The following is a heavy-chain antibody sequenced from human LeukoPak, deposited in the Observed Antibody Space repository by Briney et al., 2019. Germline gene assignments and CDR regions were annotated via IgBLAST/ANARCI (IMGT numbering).Heavy chain of an antibody. D-gene: IGHD2-15*01. Sequence: SETLSLTCTVSGGSINSSSYYWDWIRQPPGKGLEWIGYIHSSGNTRYNPSLRSRVTMSVDTSKNQFSLKLSSVTAADTAVYYCERAGRYCSGGSCYGENWFDPWGQGTLVTVSS. V-gene: IGHV4-61*05. CDR3: ERAGRYCSGGSCYGENWFDP. J-gene: IGHJ5*02. CDR2: IHSSGNT. CDR1: GGSINSSSYY.